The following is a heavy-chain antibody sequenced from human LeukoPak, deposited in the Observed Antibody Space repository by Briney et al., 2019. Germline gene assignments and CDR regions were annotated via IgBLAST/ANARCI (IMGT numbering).Heavy chain of an antibody. CDR1: GYTFTGYY. V-gene: IGHV1-2*02. CDR2: INPNSGAT. D-gene: IGHD2-8*02. CDR3: ARDLVGSTNWFDP. Sequence: GPVKVSCKASGYTFTGYYMHWVRQAPGQGLEWMGWINPNSGATNYVQKFQGRVTMTRDTSVGTAYMELSRLTSDDTAVYYCARDLVGSTNWFDPWGQGTLVTVSS. J-gene: IGHJ5*02.